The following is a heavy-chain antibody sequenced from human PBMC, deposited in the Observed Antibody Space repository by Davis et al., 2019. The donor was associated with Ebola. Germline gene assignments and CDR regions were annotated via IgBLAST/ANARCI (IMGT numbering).Heavy chain of an antibody. Sequence: GESLKTSCAASGFTISSNAMHWVRQAPGKGLEYVSAISSNGDITYYANSVKGRFTISRDNSKNTLYLQMGSLRAEDTAVYYCASAFYDYIWGSYRYWGQGTLVTVSS. CDR2: ISSNGDIT. CDR3: ASAFYDYIWGSYRY. D-gene: IGHD3-16*02. J-gene: IGHJ4*02. CDR1: GFTISSNA. V-gene: IGHV3-64*01.